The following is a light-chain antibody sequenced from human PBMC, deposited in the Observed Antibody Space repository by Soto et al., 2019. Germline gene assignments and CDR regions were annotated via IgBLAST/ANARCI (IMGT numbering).Light chain of an antibody. J-gene: IGLJ2*01. CDR1: SGHSSYA. CDR2: LNSDGSH. V-gene: IGLV4-69*01. Sequence: QLVLTQSPSASASLGASVKLTCTLSSGHSSYAIAWHQQQPEKGPRYLMKLNSDGSHSKGDGIADRFSGSSSGAERYLTISSLQSEDEADYYCQTWGTGIVVFGGGTKLT. CDR3: QTWGTGIVV.